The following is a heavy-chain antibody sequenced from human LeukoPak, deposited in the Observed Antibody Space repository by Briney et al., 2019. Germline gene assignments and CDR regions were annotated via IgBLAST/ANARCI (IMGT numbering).Heavy chain of an antibody. J-gene: IGHJ5*02. CDR3: ARGPLSWELLPVWFDP. D-gene: IGHD1-26*01. Sequence: ASVKVSGKASEYTFTSYEINWVRKATGQGRKWLGWMNPNSGNTGYAQKFQGRVTMTRNTSISTAYMQLSSLRPEDTAVYYCARGPLSWELLPVWFDPWGQGTLVSVSS. CDR1: EYTFTSYE. CDR2: MNPNSGNT. V-gene: IGHV1-8*01.